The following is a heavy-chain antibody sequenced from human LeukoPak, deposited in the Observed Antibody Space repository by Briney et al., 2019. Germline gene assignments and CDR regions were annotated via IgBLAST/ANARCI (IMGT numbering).Heavy chain of an antibody. D-gene: IGHD5-18*01. Sequence: SGGSLRLSCAASRFTFDNYAMHWVRQAPGKGLEWVSGISWNSGSIGYADSVKGRFTISRDNAKNSLYLQMNSLRAEDTAFYYCAKEAYSYSFDYWGQRTLVTVSS. J-gene: IGHJ4*02. V-gene: IGHV3-9*01. CDR2: ISWNSGSI. CDR1: RFTFDNYA. CDR3: AKEAYSYSFDY.